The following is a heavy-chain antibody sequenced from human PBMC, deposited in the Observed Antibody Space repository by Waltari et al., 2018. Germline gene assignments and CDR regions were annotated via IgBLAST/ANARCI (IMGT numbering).Heavy chain of an antibody. D-gene: IGHD2-21*02. CDR1: GYRFTGYS. CDR2: ITPGSGVT. CDR3: ARGRNDLSAFFDP. Sequence: QVQLVQSGAEVTKPGASVKVSCKASGYRFTGYSLHWLRQAPGQGLEWRGRITPGSGVTKDAQNFQGRVTMTRDTSTNTAYMELNSLTSDDTAVYYCARGRNDLSAFFDPWGQGTLVAVSS. V-gene: IGHV1-2*06. J-gene: IGHJ5*02.